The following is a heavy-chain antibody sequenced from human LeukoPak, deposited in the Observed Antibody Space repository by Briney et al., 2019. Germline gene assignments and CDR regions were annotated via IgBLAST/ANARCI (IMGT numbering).Heavy chain of an antibody. CDR1: GFTFSSYG. CDR2: IRGSGGGA. V-gene: IGHV3-23*01. CDR3: AEDLSRITMVRGVQGWFDP. Sequence: PGGSLRLSCAASGFTFSSYGMSWVRQAPGKGLEWVSAIRGSGGGAYYGDSVKGRFTISRANSKNTLYLQMNSPRVEDTAIYYCAEDLSRITMVRGVQGWFDPWGQGTLVTVSS. J-gene: IGHJ5*02. D-gene: IGHD3-10*01.